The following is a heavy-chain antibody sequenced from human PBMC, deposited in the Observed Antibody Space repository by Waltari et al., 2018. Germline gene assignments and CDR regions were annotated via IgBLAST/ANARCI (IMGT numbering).Heavy chain of an antibody. CDR2: INHSGST. CDR1: CGSFSGYY. Sequence: QVQLQQWCAGLLKPSETLSLTCAVYCGSFSGYYWSWIRQPPGKGLEWIGEINHSGSTNNNPSLNSRVTISVDTSKNQFSLKLSSVTAADTCVYYCARGRLGWRYGDYPFYYYYGMDVWGQGTTVTVSS. V-gene: IGHV4-34*01. CDR3: ARGRLGWRYGDYPFYYYYGMDV. D-gene: IGHD4-17*01. J-gene: IGHJ6*02.